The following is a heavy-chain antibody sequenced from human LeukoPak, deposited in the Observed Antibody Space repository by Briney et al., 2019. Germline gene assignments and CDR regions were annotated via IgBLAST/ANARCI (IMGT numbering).Heavy chain of an antibody. CDR3: ARMVAYCSSASCSDY. D-gene: IGHD2-2*01. CDR2: IHSSVNT. CDR1: GAAVSSHY. V-gene: IGHV4-59*02. J-gene: IGHJ4*02. Sequence: SETLSLTCTVFGAAVSSHYWNWVRQPPGKGVEWIGCIHSSVNTKYNPSLKSRVIISFAASKNPVTLQLSSVTAADTAVYYCARMVAYCSSASCSDYWGQGTLVTVSS.